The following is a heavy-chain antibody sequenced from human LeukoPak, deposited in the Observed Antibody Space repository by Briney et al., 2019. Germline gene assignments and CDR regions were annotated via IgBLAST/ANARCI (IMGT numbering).Heavy chain of an antibody. CDR3: ARALGQYYDTSDTWFAP. J-gene: IGHJ5*02. V-gene: IGHV3-48*03. CDR1: GFTFSSYE. D-gene: IGHD3-22*01. Sequence: GGSLRLSCAASGFTFSSYEMKWVRQAPGEGGDGVSYISTSGSTIYYADSVKGGFTISRDNSKNTVYVQKKSLRAEDTAVYYCARALGQYYDTSDTWFAPWGQGTLVTVSS. CDR2: ISTSGSTI.